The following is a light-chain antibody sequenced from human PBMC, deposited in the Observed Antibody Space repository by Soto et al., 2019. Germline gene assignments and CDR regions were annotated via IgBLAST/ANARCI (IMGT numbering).Light chain of an antibody. CDR2: AES. CDR3: QQDGASGRT. CDR1: QSVRNNY. J-gene: IGKJ1*01. Sequence: EVGLTKSKAYLSFSTGERATLSCRASQSVRNNYLAWCRQSPGQARSLLISAESSRASGFADRFSGSGSGTYVAFTYGTLVPKDLGLYYCQQDGASGRTFGEGTKVDIK. V-gene: IGKV3-20*01.